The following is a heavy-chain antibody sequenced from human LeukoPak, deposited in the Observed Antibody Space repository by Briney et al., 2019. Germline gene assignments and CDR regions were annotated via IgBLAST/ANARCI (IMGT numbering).Heavy chain of an antibody. D-gene: IGHD5-18*01. V-gene: IGHV5-51*01. J-gene: IGHJ4*02. CDR3: ARGSYGYIDGY. Sequence: ASVKVSCKASGYTFTSYWIGWVRQIPGKGLEWMGIIYPGDSDTRYSPSFQGQVTISADKSISTAYLQWSSLKASDTAMYYCARGSYGYIDGYWGQGTLVTVSS. CDR1: GYTFTSYW. CDR2: IYPGDSDT.